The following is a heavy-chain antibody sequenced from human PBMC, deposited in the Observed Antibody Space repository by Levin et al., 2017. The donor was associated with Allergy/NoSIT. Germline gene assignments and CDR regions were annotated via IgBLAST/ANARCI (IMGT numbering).Heavy chain of an antibody. CDR2: MSYDGSNK. CDR1: GFTFSSYA. V-gene: IGHV3-30-3*01. D-gene: IGHD3-10*01. Sequence: GESLKISCAASGFTFSSYAMHWVRQAPGKGLEWVTVMSYDGSNKYYADSVKGRFTISRDNSKNVLYLQMNTLSAEDTAVYYCARIESRLWFGELRGVYPMDVWGQGTTVTVSS. J-gene: IGHJ6*02. CDR3: ARIESRLWFGELRGVYPMDV.